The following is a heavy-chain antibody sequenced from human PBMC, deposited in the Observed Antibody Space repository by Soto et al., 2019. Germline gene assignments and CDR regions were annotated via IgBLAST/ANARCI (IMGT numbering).Heavy chain of an antibody. CDR2: IYPGDSDT. CDR3: ARLCCSGSLFSYYYYGMDV. J-gene: IGHJ6*02. D-gene: IGHD2-15*01. V-gene: IGHV5-51*01. Sequence: GESLKISCKGSGYSFTSYWIGWVRQMPGKGLEWMGIIYPGDSDTRYSPSFQGQVTISADKSISTAYLQWSSLKASDTAMYYCARLCCSGSLFSYYYYGMDVWGQGTTVTVSS. CDR1: GYSFTSYW.